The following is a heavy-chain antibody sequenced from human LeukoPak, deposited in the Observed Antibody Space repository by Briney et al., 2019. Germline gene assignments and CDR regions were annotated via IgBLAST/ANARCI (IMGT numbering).Heavy chain of an antibody. CDR2: MSSRDNTR. J-gene: IGHJ4*02. CDR3: ARGFGRFGHRFGY. Sequence: GGSLRLSCAGSGFTFSSYGMHWVRQAPGKGLEWISYMSSRDNTRYYAESVRGRFTMSKDNAKNTLSLQMNSLRAEDTAFYYCARGFGRFGHRFGYLGQGTLVTVSS. D-gene: IGHD3-10*01. V-gene: IGHV3-48*04. CDR1: GFTFSSYG.